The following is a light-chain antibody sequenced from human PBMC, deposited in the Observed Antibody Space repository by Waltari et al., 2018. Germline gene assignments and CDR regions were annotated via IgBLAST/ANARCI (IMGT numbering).Light chain of an antibody. CDR3: QSYDSSNQV. CDR1: SGSIASNY. Sequence: NFMLTQPHSVSESPGKTVTISCTRSSGSIASNYVQWYQQRPGSSPTTVIYEDNQRPSGVPDWFSGSIDSPSNSASLTIAGLKTEDEADYYCQSYDSSNQVFGGGTKLTVL. CDR2: EDN. J-gene: IGLJ3*02. V-gene: IGLV6-57*01.